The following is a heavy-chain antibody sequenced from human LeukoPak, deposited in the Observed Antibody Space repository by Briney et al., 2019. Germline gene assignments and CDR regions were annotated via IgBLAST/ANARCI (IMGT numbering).Heavy chain of an antibody. V-gene: IGHV3-11*01. CDR2: ITGSGDAK. CDR3: APVVTTVTTPFIDS. J-gene: IGHJ4*02. CDR1: GFTFSDYH. Sequence: PGGSLRLSCAASGFTFSDYHMSWIRQAPGTGLEWISYITGSGDAKSYSDSVKGRFAISRDNAKNLLHLQMNSLRAEDTAVCYCAPVVTTVTTPFIDSWSQGTLVIVSS. D-gene: IGHD4-17*01.